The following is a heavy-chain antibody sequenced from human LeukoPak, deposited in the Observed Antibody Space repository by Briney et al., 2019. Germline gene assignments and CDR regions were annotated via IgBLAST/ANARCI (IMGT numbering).Heavy chain of an antibody. Sequence: KPSETLSLTCTVSGCSISSSSYFWGWIRQPPGKGLEWIGSIYYSGSTYYNPSLKSRVTISVDTSKTQFSLNLRSVTAADTAVYYCAIYSGEYFFDLWGQGTLVTVSS. CDR3: AIYSGEYFFDL. J-gene: IGHJ4*02. D-gene: IGHD1-26*01. CDR1: GCSISSSSYF. V-gene: IGHV4-39*01. CDR2: IYYSGST.